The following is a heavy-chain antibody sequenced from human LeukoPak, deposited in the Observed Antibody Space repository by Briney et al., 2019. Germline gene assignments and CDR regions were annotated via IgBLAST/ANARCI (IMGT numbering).Heavy chain of an antibody. CDR1: GGSISSYY. J-gene: IGHJ5*02. D-gene: IGHD5-18*01. V-gene: IGHV4-59*08. CDR3: ALSMVSEGYWFDP. CDR2: IYYSGST. Sequence: PSETLSLTCTVSGGSISSYYWSWIRQPPGKGLEWIGYIYYSGSTNYNPSLKSRVTISVDTSKNQFSLKLSSVTAADTAVYYCALSMVSEGYWFDPWGQGTLVTVSS.